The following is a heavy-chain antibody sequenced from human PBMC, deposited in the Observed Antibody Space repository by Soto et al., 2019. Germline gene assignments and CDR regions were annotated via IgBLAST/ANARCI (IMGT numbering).Heavy chain of an antibody. V-gene: IGHV3-66*01. CDR1: GFTVSSKY. Sequence: EVQLVESGGGLVQPGGSLRLSCAASGFTVSSKYMSWVRQAPGKGLEWVSLIQSGGPTYYADSVKGRFSISRDTSENTVHLQMDSLRAEDTAVYYCARDDGLSDGGRCYGVPLDVWGKGTTLTVSS. J-gene: IGHJ6*04. CDR2: IQSGGPT. CDR3: ARDDGLSDGGRCYGVPLDV. D-gene: IGHD2-15*01.